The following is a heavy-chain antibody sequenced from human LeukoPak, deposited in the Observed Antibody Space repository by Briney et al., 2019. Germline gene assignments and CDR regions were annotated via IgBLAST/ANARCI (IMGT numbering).Heavy chain of an antibody. CDR3: ARLNMVRGVPFDY. CDR1: GGSIGSYY. D-gene: IGHD3-10*01. CDR2: IYYSGST. V-gene: IGHV4-59*08. Sequence: SETLSLTCTVSGGSIGSYYRSWIRQPPGKGLEWIGYIYYSGSTNYNPSLKSRVTISVDTSKNQFSLKLSSVTAADTAVYYCARLNMVRGVPFDYWGRGALVTVSS. J-gene: IGHJ4*02.